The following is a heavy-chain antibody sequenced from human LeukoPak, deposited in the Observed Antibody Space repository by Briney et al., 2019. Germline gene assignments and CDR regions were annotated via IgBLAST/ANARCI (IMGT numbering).Heavy chain of an antibody. Sequence: SETLSLTCAVYGGSFSGYYWSWIRRPLGKGLEWIGEINHSGSTNYNPSLKSRVTISVDTSKNQFSLKLSSVTAADTAVYYCARGRSRGSIDYWGQGTLVTVSS. V-gene: IGHV4-34*01. D-gene: IGHD6-19*01. J-gene: IGHJ4*02. CDR1: GGSFSGYY. CDR3: ARGRSRGSIDY. CDR2: INHSGST.